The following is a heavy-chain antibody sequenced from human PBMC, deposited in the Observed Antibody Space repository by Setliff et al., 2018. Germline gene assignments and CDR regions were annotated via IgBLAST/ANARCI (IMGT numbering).Heavy chain of an antibody. V-gene: IGHV1-69*13. J-gene: IGHJ6*02. CDR3: ARDLIGPDDGDYLSFYYYGMDV. CDR1: GGTFSSYA. Sequence: SVKVSCKASGGTFSSYAISWVRQAPGQGLEWMGGIIPIFGTANYAKKFQGRVTITADESTSTAYMELSSLRSEDTAVYYCARDLIGPDDGDYLSFYYYGMDVWGQGTTVTVSS. D-gene: IGHD4-17*01. CDR2: IIPIFGTA.